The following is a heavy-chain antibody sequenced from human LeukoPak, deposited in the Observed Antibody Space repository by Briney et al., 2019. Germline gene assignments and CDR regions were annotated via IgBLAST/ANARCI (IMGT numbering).Heavy chain of an antibody. V-gene: IGHV1-2*02. CDR3: ARGVATTNLPQYYYYMDV. CDR1: GYTFTGYY. CDR2: SNPNSGGT. D-gene: IGHD5-12*01. J-gene: IGHJ6*03. Sequence: ASVKVSCKASGYTFTGYYMHWVRQAPGQGLEWMGWSNPNSGGTNYAQKFQGRVTMTRGTSISTAYMELSRLRSDDTAVYYCARGVATTNLPQYYYYMDVWGKGTTVTVSS.